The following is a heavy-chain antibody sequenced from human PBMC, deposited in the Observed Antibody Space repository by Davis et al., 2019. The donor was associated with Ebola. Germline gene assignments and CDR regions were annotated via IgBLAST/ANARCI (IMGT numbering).Heavy chain of an antibody. CDR1: GFTFDIYT. CDR2: ITGGSGAT. V-gene: IGHV3-23*01. J-gene: IGHJ4*02. D-gene: IGHD6-19*01. Sequence: GESLKISCAGSGFTFDIYTMGWVRQAPGKGLEWVSCITGGSGATHYADSVRGRFTVSRDDSKNTLYLQMNSLRDEDTAVYFCARAVPGKEDLDFWGQGTLVTVSS. CDR3: ARAVPGKEDLDF.